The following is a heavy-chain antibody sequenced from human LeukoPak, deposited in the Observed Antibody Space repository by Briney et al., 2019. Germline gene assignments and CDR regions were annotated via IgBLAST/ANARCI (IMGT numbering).Heavy chain of an antibody. J-gene: IGHJ4*02. Sequence: PGGSLRLSCAASGFTFSSYSMNWVRQAPGKGLEWVSSISSSSYIYYADSVKGRFTISRDNAKNSLYLQMNSLRAEDTAVYYCARAGLDCSSTSCYEAFDYWGQGTLSPSPQ. CDR1: GFTFSSYS. D-gene: IGHD2-2*01. V-gene: IGHV3-21*01. CDR3: ARAGLDCSSTSCYEAFDY. CDR2: ISSSSYI.